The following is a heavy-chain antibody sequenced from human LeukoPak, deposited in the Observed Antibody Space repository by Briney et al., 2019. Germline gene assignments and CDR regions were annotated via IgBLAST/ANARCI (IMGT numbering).Heavy chain of an antibody. CDR1: ADSISITNDY. D-gene: IGHD1-1*01. J-gene: IGHJ2*01. CDR2: IHKSGNT. CDR3: ARHRYDNTQYLIEYFDL. V-gene: IGHV4-39*01. Sequence: SETLSLTCTVYADSISITNDYWAWIRQPPGTGLEWIGSIHKSGNTYYNSSLESRVTVSVDTSKNHFSLKLVSVTVADTAVYYCARHRYDNTQYLIEYFDLWGRGTLVSVSS.